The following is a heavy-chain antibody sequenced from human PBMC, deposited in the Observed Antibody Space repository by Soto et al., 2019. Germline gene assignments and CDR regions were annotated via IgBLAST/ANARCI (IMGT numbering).Heavy chain of an antibody. CDR1: GGSISSGGYS. D-gene: IGHD3-3*01. CDR2: TYQSGST. Sequence: PSETLSLTCTVSGGSISSGGYSWTWIRQSPGKGLEWIGYTYQSGSTYYNPSLKRRVTISVDTSKNQFSLKLSSVTAADTAVYYCARQLVTIFGVVPSGMDVWRQGTTVTVSS. V-gene: IGHV4-30-2*03. J-gene: IGHJ6*02. CDR3: ARQLVTIFGVVPSGMDV.